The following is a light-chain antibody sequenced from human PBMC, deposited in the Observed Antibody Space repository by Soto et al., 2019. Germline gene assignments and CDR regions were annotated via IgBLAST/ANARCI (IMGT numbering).Light chain of an antibody. CDR1: QSISSW. CDR3: QQYNSYSPWT. CDR2: DAY. J-gene: IGKJ1*01. V-gene: IGKV1-5*01. Sequence: DIQMTQSPSTLSASVGDRVTITCRASQSISSWLAWYQQKPGKAPKLLIYDAYSLESGVPSRFSGSGSGTEFTLTISRLQPDDFATYYCQQYNSYSPWTFGQRTKVEIK.